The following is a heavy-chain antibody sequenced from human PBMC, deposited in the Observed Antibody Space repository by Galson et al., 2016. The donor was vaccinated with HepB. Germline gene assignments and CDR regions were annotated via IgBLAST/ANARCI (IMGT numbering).Heavy chain of an antibody. V-gene: IGHV6-1*01. CDR1: GDSVSSNTAA. J-gene: IGHJ4*02. D-gene: IGHD6-6*01. Sequence: CAISGDSVSSNTAAWNWIRQSPSRGLEWLGRTYFRSKWYNDYTMSVKSRIIISPDTYKNQFSLQLNSATPEDTAVYYCARDVGSTLAARSFDYWGQGTLVTVSS. CDR2: TYFRSKWYN. CDR3: ARDVGSTLAARSFDY.